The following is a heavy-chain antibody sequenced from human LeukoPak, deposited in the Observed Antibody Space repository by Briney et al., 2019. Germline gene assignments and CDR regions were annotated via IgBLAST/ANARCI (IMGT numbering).Heavy chain of an antibody. CDR3: AETGTTGGYFDY. V-gene: IGHV1-24*01. D-gene: IGHD1-7*01. CDR2: FDPEDGET. J-gene: IGHJ4*02. Sequence: ASVKVSCKVSGYTLTELSMHWVRQAPGKGLEWMGGFDPEDGETIYAQKFQGRVTITTDESTSTAYMELSSLRSEDTAVYYCAETGTTGGYFDYWGQGTLVTVSS. CDR1: GYTLTELS.